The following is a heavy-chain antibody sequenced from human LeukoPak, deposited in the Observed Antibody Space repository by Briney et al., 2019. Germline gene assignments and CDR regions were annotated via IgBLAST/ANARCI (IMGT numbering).Heavy chain of an antibody. J-gene: IGHJ4*02. D-gene: IGHD3-10*01. CDR3: ARGRFGELYRNFDY. CDR1: GYSISSGYY. Sequence: SETLSLTCTVSGYSISSGYYWGWIRQPPGKGLEWIGSIYHSGSTYYNPSLKSRVTISVDTSKNQFSLKLSSVTAADTAVYYCARGRFGELYRNFDYWGQGTLVTVSS. CDR2: IYHSGST. V-gene: IGHV4-38-2*02.